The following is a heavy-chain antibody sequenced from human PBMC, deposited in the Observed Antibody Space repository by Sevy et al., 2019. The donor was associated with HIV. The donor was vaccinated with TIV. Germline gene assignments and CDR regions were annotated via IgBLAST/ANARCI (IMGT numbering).Heavy chain of an antibody. J-gene: IGHJ4*02. CDR2: ITNDGSST. V-gene: IGHV3-74*03. D-gene: IGHD3-16*02. CDR3: ARDRGLSTPIDY. Sequence: GGSLRLSCAASGFTFNNYWIHWVRQAPGKGLVWVSRITNDGSSTEYAGSVEGRFTLSRDNAKNTVYLQMDSLRAEDTAMYYCARDRGLSTPIDYWGQGALVTVSS. CDR1: GFTFNNYW.